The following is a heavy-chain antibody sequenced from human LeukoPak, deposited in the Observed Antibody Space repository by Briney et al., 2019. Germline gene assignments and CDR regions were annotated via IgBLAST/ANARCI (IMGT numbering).Heavy chain of an antibody. CDR1: GFTFSNYA. CDR2: ISDWGDYI. CDR3: AKNRGTGLAFYDY. Sequence: GGSLRLSCSVSGFTFSNYAMHWVRQAPGKGLEWVSAISDWGDYIYYTDSVKGRFTTSRDNSKNTLYLEMSSLRVEDTAVYYCAKNRGTGLAFYDYWGQGTQVTVSS. J-gene: IGHJ4*02. D-gene: IGHD1-1*01. V-gene: IGHV3-23*01.